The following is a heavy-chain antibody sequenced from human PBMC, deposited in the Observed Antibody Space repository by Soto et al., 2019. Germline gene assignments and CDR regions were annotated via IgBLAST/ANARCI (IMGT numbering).Heavy chain of an antibody. J-gene: IGHJ6*02. CDR1: GGSISSGDYY. Sequence: SETLSLTCTVSGGSISSGDYYWSWIRQPPGKGLEWIGYIYYSGSTYYNPSLKSRVTISVDTSKNQFSLKLSSVTAADTAVYYCARDLGGYCSGGSCYSIYYYYGMDVWGQGTTVT. CDR3: ARDLGGYCSGGSCYSIYYYYGMDV. CDR2: IYYSGST. V-gene: IGHV4-30-4*01. D-gene: IGHD2-15*01.